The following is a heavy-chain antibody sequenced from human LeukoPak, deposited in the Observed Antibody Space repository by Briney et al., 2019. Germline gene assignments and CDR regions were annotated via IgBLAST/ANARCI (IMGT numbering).Heavy chain of an antibody. Sequence: GGSLRLSCAASGFTVSTEYMSWVRQAPGKGLEWVSIIYIGGSTYYADSVKGRFTISRDNSKNTLYLQMNSLRAEDTALYYCARDGDTAMVTLRDFDYWGQGTLVTVSS. D-gene: IGHD5-18*01. CDR1: GFTVSTEY. V-gene: IGHV3-53*01. CDR3: ARDGDTAMVTLRDFDY. CDR2: IYIGGST. J-gene: IGHJ4*02.